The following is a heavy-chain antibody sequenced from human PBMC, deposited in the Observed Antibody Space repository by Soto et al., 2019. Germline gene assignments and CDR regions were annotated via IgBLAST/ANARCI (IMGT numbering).Heavy chain of an antibody. D-gene: IGHD3-22*01. V-gene: IGHV4-39*01. J-gene: IGHJ4*02. Sequence: SETLSLTCPFSGYSIRSSTYYWGWIRQPPGKGLEWIGSIYYSGTTYYNPSLESRVTISVDTSRIHFSLKLISVAAADTAVYFCARQPYDSSDYFDYWGQGTLVTVS. CDR1: GYSIRSSTYY. CDR2: IYYSGTT. CDR3: ARQPYDSSDYFDY.